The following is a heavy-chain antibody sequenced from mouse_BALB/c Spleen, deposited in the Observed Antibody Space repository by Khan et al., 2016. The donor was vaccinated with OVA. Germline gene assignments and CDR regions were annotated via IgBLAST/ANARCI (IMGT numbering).Heavy chain of an antibody. CDR3: ARNSYRYDFTY. CDR2: IWSGGNT. Sequence: VQLVESGPGLVQPSQSLSITCTVSGFSLTTYGVHWVRQSPGKGLEWLGLIWSGGNTDYNAAFISRLSISKDNSKSQVFFKMNRLQADDTAIYYCARNSYRYDFTYWGQGTLVTVSA. V-gene: IGHV2-4-1*01. CDR1: GFSLTTYG. D-gene: IGHD2-14*01. J-gene: IGHJ3*01.